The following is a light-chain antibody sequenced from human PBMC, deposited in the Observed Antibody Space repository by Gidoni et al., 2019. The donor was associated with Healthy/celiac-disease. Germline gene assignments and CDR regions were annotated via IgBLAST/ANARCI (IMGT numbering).Light chain of an antibody. V-gene: IGKV1-5*01. J-gene: IGKJ2*01. CDR3: QQYNSYSPDT. CDR2: DAY. CDR1: QSIRSW. Sequence: DIQMTQSPSTLSASVGDRVTITCRASQSIRSWLAWYQQKPGKAPKLLIYDAYSLESGVPSRFSGSVSGTEFTLTISSLQPDDFATYYCQQYNSYSPDTFGQGTKLEIK.